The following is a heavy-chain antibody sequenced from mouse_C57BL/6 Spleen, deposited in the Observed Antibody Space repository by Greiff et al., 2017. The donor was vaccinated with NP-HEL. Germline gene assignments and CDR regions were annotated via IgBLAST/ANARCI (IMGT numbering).Heavy chain of an antibody. CDR1: GYTFTSYW. CDR2: IYPGSGST. Sequence: QVQLQQPGAELVKPGASVKMSCKASGYTFTSYWITWVKQRPGQGLEWIGDIYPGSGSTNYNEKFKSKATLTVDTSSSTAYMQLSSLTSEDSAVYYCARLMDYDKGFDYWGQGTTLTVSS. V-gene: IGHV1-55*01. J-gene: IGHJ2*01. CDR3: ARLMDYDKGFDY. D-gene: IGHD2-4*01.